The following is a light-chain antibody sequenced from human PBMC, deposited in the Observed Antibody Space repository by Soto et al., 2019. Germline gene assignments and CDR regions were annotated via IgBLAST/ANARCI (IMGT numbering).Light chain of an antibody. V-gene: IGKV1-9*01. J-gene: IGKJ5*01. Sequence: IQFTQSPSSLSASVGDSVTITCQASRGISSYLAWYQQKPGKPPKLLVYSASTLQSGVPSRFSGSGSGTDFTLTIRSLQPEDSATYFYQQLNSYPQTCGQGTRLEIK. CDR2: SAS. CDR3: QQLNSYPQT. CDR1: RGISSY.